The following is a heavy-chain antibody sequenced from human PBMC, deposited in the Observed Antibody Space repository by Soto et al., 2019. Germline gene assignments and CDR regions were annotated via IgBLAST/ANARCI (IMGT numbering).Heavy chain of an antibody. Sequence: QVQLVQPGAEVKKPGASVKFSCKASGYIFTNFYIHWVRQAPGQGLEWIGIINPNGGSTNYAQNFQGRVTMTRDTSTSTVYMDLSSLGSEDKAVYYCTRGLASGDYWGQGTLITVSS. D-gene: IGHD6-6*01. CDR3: TRGLASGDY. J-gene: IGHJ4*02. V-gene: IGHV1-46*03. CDR2: INPNGGST. CDR1: GYIFTNFY.